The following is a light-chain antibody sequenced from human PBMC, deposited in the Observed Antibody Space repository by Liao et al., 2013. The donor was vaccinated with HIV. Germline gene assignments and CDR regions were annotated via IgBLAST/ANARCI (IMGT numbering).Light chain of an antibody. V-gene: IGLV3-1*01. CDR1: KLGDKY. CDR3: QAWDSSTSWV. J-gene: IGLJ3*02. CDR2: QDS. Sequence: YELTQPPSVSVSPGQTASITCSADKLGDKYACWYQQKPGQSPVLLIYQDSKRPSGIPERFSGSNSGNTATLTISGTQAMDEADYYCQAWDSSTSWVFGGGTKLTVL.